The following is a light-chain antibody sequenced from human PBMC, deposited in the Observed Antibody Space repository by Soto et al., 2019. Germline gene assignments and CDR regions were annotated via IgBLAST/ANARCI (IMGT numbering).Light chain of an antibody. Sequence: ILMTQSPATLSVSPGERATLSCRASQSVSNNLAWYQQKPGQAPRLLIYDASTRATGIPARFSGRGSGTEFTLTISGIESEDFTVDYCQQYNNWPPWTFGEGTKVEIK. V-gene: IGKV3-15*01. CDR2: DAS. CDR3: QQYNNWPPWT. CDR1: QSVSNN. J-gene: IGKJ1*01.